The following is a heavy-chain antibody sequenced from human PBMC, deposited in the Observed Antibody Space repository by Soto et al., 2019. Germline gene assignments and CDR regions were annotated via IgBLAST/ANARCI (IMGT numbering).Heavy chain of an antibody. CDR3: AREDGYSYGYDYYYGMDV. J-gene: IGHJ6*02. D-gene: IGHD5-18*01. CDR2: ISYDGSNK. V-gene: IGHV3-30-3*01. Sequence: GGSLRLSCAASGFTFSSYAMHWVRQAPGKGLEWEAVISYDGSNKYYADSVKGRFTISRDNSKNTLYLQMNSLRAEDTAVYYCAREDGYSYGYDYYYGMDVWGQGTTVTVSS. CDR1: GFTFSSYA.